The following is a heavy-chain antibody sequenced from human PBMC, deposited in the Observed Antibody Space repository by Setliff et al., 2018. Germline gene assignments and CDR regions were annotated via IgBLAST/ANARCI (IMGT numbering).Heavy chain of an antibody. CDR1: GGLSSRHY. J-gene: IGHJ4*02. CDR2: INYSGST. Sequence: SETLSLTCTVSGGLSSRHYWSWIRQPPGKGLEWIGYINYSGSTSYNASLKSRLTISVDTSKNQFSLKLRSVTAADTAVYYCARTGTYRYFDYWGQGALVTVSS. V-gene: IGHV4-59*08. CDR3: ARTGTYRYFDY. D-gene: IGHD1-1*01.